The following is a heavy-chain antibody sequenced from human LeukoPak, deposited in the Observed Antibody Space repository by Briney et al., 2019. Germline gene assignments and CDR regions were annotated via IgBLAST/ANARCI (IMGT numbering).Heavy chain of an antibody. J-gene: IGHJ2*01. CDR2: IIPIFGTA. V-gene: IGHV1-69*05. CDR1: GGTFINYA. Sequence: GSSVKVSCKASGGTFINYAISWVRQAPGQGLEWMGGIIPIFGTANYAQKFQGRVTMTTDTSTSTAYMELRSLRSDDTAMYYCSREGEGEDGTGHHNWYFDLWGRGTLVTVSS. CDR3: SREGEGEDGTGHHNWYFDL. D-gene: IGHD2-8*02.